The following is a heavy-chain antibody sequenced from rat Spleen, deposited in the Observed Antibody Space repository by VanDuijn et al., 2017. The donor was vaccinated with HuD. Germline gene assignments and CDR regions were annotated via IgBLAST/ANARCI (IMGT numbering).Heavy chain of an antibody. CDR3: ARPFGYNGYWYCDF. CDR2: INTGGYNT. Sequence: EVHLGESGGGLVQPGRSLKLSCAALGFTFSNYGMAWVRQAPTKGLEWVASINTGGYNTYYRDSVKGRFTISRENAKSTLYLQMDSLRSEDTATYYCARPFGYNGYWYCDFWGPGTMVTVSS. J-gene: IGHJ1*01. V-gene: IGHV5S13*01. D-gene: IGHD1-9*01. CDR1: GFTFSNYG.